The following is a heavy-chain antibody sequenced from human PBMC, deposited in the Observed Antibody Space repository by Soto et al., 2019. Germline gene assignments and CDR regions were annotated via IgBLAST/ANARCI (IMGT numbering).Heavy chain of an antibody. CDR1: EFTFSNYG. V-gene: IGHV3-30*18. Sequence: LVESGGGVVQPGRSLRLSCAASEFTFSNYGMHWVRQAPGQGPEWLAFISLDGSDTEYADSVKGRLTISRDNSKNTLYLQMNSLRPEDTALYYCAKVGGEGRFEGATMPDHWGQGTLVTVSS. CDR2: ISLDGSDT. D-gene: IGHD1-26*01. CDR3: AKVGGEGRFEGATMPDH. J-gene: IGHJ4*02.